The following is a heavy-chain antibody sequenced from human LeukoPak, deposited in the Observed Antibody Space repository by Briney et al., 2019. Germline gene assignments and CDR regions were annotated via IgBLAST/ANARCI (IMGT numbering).Heavy chain of an antibody. D-gene: IGHD5-12*01. Sequence: PSETLSLTCTVSGGSISSGDYYWSWIRQPPGKGLEWIGYIYYSGSTYYNPSLKSRVTISVDTSKNQFSLKLSSVTAADTAVYYCARDAGGYSGYFDYWGQGTLVTVSS. CDR2: IYYSGST. CDR1: GGSISSGDYY. CDR3: ARDAGGYSGYFDY. V-gene: IGHV4-30-4*01. J-gene: IGHJ4*02.